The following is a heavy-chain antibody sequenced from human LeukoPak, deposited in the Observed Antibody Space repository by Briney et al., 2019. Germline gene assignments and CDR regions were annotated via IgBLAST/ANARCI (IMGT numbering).Heavy chain of an antibody. V-gene: IGHV3-21*01. J-gene: IGHJ4*02. CDR1: GFTFSSYS. Sequence: PGRSLRLSCAASGFTFSSYSMNWVRQAPGKGLEWVSSISSSSSYIYYADSVKGRFTISRDNAKNSLYLQMNSLRAEDTAVYYCASDRGGSYKGNFDYWGQGTLVTVSS. CDR2: ISSSSSYI. CDR3: ASDRGGSYKGNFDY. D-gene: IGHD1-26*01.